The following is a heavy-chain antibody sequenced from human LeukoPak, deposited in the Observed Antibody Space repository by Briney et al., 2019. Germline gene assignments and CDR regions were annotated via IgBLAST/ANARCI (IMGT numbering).Heavy chain of an antibody. V-gene: IGHV3-23*01. CDR1: GFTFSSYA. Sequence: GGSLRLSCAASGFTFSSYAMSWVRQAPGKGLEWVSAISGSGGSTYYADSVKGRFTISRDNSKNTLYLQMNSLRAEDTAVYYCAKGLGNCSGGSCYPDAFDIWGQGTMVTVSS. D-gene: IGHD2-15*01. CDR3: AKGLGNCSGGSCYPDAFDI. CDR2: ISGSGGST. J-gene: IGHJ3*02.